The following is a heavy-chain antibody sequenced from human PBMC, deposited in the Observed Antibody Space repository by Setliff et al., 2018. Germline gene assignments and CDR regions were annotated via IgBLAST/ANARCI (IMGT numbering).Heavy chain of an antibody. CDR3: ARFRVDTVIEILDY. J-gene: IGHJ4*02. D-gene: IGHD5-18*01. Sequence: ASVKVSCKASGYIFTDYFMYWVWQAPGQGLEWMGWINPNSGGTNYTQKFQGRFTISRDNSKNTLYLQMGSLRPEDMAVYYCARFRVDTVIEILDYWGQGTLVTVSS. CDR2: INPNSGGT. CDR1: GYIFTDYF. V-gene: IGHV1-2*02.